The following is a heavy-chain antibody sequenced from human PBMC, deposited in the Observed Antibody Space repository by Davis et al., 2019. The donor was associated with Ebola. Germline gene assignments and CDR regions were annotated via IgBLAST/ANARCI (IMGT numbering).Heavy chain of an antibody. D-gene: IGHD3-10*01. CDR2: MNPNSGNT. Sequence: ASVKVSCKASGYTFTSYDISWVRQAPGQGLEWMGWMNPNSGNTGYAQKFQGRVSMTRNTSISTAYMELSSLRSDDTAVYYCARAPTWSQINYYCFDYWGQGTLVTVSS. J-gene: IGHJ4*02. V-gene: IGHV1-8*01. CDR1: GYTFTSYD. CDR3: ARAPTWSQINYYCFDY.